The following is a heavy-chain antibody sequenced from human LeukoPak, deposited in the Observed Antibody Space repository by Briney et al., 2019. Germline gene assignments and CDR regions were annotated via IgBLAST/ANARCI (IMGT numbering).Heavy chain of an antibody. Sequence: EASVKVSCKASGYTFTSYYMHWVRQAPGQGLEWMGIINPSGGSTSYAQKFQGRVTMTRDMSTSTVYMELSSLRSEDTAVYYCARCRFGELLSHHHYYYMDVWGKGTTVTISS. V-gene: IGHV1-46*01. CDR1: GYTFTSYY. CDR3: ARCRFGELLSHHHYYYMDV. J-gene: IGHJ6*03. CDR2: INPSGGST. D-gene: IGHD3-10*01.